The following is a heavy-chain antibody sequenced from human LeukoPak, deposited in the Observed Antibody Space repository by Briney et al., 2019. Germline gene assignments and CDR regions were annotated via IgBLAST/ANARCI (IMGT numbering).Heavy chain of an antibody. V-gene: IGHV4-34*01. CDR1: GGSFSGYY. CDR3: ARGGQGGYSYRFPTAFDI. Sequence: SETLSLICAVYGGSFSGYYWSWIRQPPGKGLEWIGEINHSGSTNYNPSLRSRVTISVDTSKNQFSLKLSSVTAADTAVYYCARGGQGGYSYRFPTAFDIWGQGTMVTVSS. J-gene: IGHJ3*02. CDR2: INHSGST. D-gene: IGHD5-18*01.